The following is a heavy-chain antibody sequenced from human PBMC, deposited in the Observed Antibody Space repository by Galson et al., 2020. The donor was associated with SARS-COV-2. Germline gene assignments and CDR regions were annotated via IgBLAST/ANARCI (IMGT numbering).Heavy chain of an antibody. CDR3: ARARWDFNSAWLFDY. CDR2: ITISGGNT. CDR1: GFTFSNYA. Sequence: GGSLSLSCAASGFTFSNYAMSWVRQAPGKGLQWVSTITISGGNTYYADSVKGGFTISRDESKNTQCMQMISLGAEDTALYYCARARWDFNSAWLFDYWGQGTLVAVSS. J-gene: IGHJ4*02. D-gene: IGHD5-12*01. V-gene: IGHV3-23*01.